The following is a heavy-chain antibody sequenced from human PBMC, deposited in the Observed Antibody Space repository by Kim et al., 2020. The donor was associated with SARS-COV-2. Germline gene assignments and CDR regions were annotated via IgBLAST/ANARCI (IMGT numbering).Heavy chain of an antibody. V-gene: IGHV1-18*01. D-gene: IGHD6-13*01. Sequence: YAQRLQGRVTMTTDTSTSTAYMELRSLRSDDTAVYYCARPNSSSRGIFDYWGQGTLVTVSS. CDR3: ARPNSSSRGIFDY. J-gene: IGHJ4*02.